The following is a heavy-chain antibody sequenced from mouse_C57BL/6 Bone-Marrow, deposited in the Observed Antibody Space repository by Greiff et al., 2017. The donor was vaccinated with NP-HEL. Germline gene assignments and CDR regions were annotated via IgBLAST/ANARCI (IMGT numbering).Heavy chain of an antibody. Sequence: QVTLKVSGPGLVAPSQSLSITCTVSGFSLTSYAISWVRQPPGKGLEWLGVIWTGGGTNYNSALKSRLSISKDNSKSQVSLKMNSLQTDDTARYYCARNTVVAPYWYFDVWGTGTTVTVSS. V-gene: IGHV2-9-1*01. CDR2: IWTGGGT. CDR1: GFSLTSYA. D-gene: IGHD1-1*01. CDR3: ARNTVVAPYWYFDV. J-gene: IGHJ1*03.